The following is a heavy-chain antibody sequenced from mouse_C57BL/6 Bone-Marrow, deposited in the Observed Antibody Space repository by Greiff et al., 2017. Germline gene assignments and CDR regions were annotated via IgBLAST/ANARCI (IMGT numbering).Heavy chain of an antibody. CDR3: ARYYGYAMGY. CDR2: IYPGDGDT. CDR1: GYAFSSYW. J-gene: IGHJ4*01. D-gene: IGHD1-1*01. V-gene: IGHV1-80*01. Sequence: QVQLQQSGAELVKPGASVKISCKASGYAFSSYWMHWVKQRPGQGLEWIGQIYPGDGDTNYNGKFKGKATLTADKSSSTAYMQLSSLTSEDSAVYFCARYYGYAMGYWGQGTSVTVSS.